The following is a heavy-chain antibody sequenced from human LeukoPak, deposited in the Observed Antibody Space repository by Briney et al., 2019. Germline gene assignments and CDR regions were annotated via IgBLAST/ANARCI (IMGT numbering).Heavy chain of an antibody. D-gene: IGHD3-10*01. CDR2: ISGSGGST. CDR1: GFTFSSYA. V-gene: IGHV3-23*01. J-gene: IGHJ4*02. CDR3: AKSVGFGEFLPFDY. Sequence: PGGSLRLSCAASGFTFSSYAMSWVRQAPGKGLEWVSGISGSGGSTYYADSVKGRFTISRDNSKNTLYLQMNSLRAEDTAVYYCAKSVGFGEFLPFDYWGQGTLVTVSS.